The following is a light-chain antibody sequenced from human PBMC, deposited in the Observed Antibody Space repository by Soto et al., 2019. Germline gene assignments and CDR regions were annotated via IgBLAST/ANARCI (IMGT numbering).Light chain of an antibody. CDR2: KAS. J-gene: IGKJ1*01. V-gene: IGKV1-5*03. Sequence: DIQMTQSPSTLSASVGDRVTITCRASQSISSWLAWYQQKPGKAPKLLIYKASSLESGVPSRFSGSGSGTDFTLTISRLEPEDFAVYYCQQYQFSPETFGQGTKVEIK. CDR1: QSISSW. CDR3: QQYQFSPET.